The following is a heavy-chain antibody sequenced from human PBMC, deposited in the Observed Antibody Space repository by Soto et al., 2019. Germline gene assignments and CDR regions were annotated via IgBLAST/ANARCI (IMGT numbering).Heavy chain of an antibody. Sequence: GASVKVSCKASGYTFTSYDINWVRQATGQGLEWMGWMNPNSGNTGYAQKFQGRVTMTRNTSISTAYMELSSLRSEDTAVYYCAREGLDSSSWFFGAFDIWGQGTMVTVSS. V-gene: IGHV1-8*01. CDR3: AREGLDSSSWFFGAFDI. CDR2: MNPNSGNT. J-gene: IGHJ3*02. CDR1: GYTFTSYD. D-gene: IGHD6-13*01.